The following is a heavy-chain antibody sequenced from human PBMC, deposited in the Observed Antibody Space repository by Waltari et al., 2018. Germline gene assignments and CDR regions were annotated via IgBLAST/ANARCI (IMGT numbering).Heavy chain of an antibody. J-gene: IGHJ3*02. Sequence: QVQLVQSGAEVKRPGSSVKVSCRASGGIFTNYAISWVRQAPGQGLEWMGGKDPXXGGXVVGGITPICGTGNSRKELQGRITTYSDETKRKAYLERSSLGTEERAGYFCARDLGGMKVTSGLEIWGQGTRVT. D-gene: IGHD3-16*01. V-gene: IGHV1-69*05. CDR3: ARDLGGMKVTSGLEI. CDR1: GGIFTNYA. CDR2: ITPICGTG.